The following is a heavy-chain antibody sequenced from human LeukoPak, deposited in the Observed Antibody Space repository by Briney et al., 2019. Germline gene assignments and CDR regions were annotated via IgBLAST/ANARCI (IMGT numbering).Heavy chain of an antibody. CDR3: ARRYCSSTSCYGFRYYYYYMDV. V-gene: IGHV3-30-3*01. Sequence: GGSLRLSCAASGFTFSNYAIHWVRQAPGKGLEWVAILSYDGSNKYYADSVKGRFTISRDNSKNTLYLQMNSLRAEDTAVYYCARRYCSSTSCYGFRYYYYYMDVWGKGTTVTVSS. D-gene: IGHD2-2*01. CDR1: GFTFSNYA. CDR2: LSYDGSNK. J-gene: IGHJ6*03.